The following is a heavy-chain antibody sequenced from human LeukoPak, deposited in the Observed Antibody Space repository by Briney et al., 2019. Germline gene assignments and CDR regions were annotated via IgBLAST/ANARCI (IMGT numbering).Heavy chain of an antibody. J-gene: IGHJ1*01. D-gene: IGHD2-21*02. CDR2: SSSDETYK. V-gene: IGHV3-30-3*01. CDR3: TSWGDTTAEYFQR. CDR1: GFPFTVYP. Sequence: RGSLRLSCAASGFPFTVYPTHWVRHAPGKGLEWVSVSSSDETYKFYADSVRGRFTISRDNAENSMYLQMNSLRVEDTAVYYCTSWGDTTAEYFQRWGQGTLVTVSS.